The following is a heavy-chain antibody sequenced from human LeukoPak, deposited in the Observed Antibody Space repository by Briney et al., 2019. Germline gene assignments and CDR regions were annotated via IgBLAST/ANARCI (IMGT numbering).Heavy chain of an antibody. V-gene: IGHV1-69*05. CDR3: ARPFSQYYDSSGYYFDY. CDR1: GGTFSSYA. J-gene: IGHJ4*02. CDR2: IIPIFGTA. D-gene: IGHD3-22*01. Sequence: SVKVSCKASGGTFSSYAISWARQAPGQGLEWMGGIIPIFGTANYAQKFQGRVTITTDESTSTAYMELSSLRSEDTAVYYCARPFSQYYDSSGYYFDYWGQGTLVTVSS.